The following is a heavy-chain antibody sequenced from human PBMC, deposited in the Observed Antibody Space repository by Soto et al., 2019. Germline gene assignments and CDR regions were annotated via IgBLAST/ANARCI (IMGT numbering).Heavy chain of an antibody. D-gene: IGHD3-16*02. J-gene: IGHJ4*02. V-gene: IGHV1-69*01. CDR3: ARARYDYVWGSYRNFDY. Sequence: QVQLVQSGAEVKKPGSSVKVSCKASGGTFSSYAISWVRQAPGQGLEWMGGIIPIFGTANYAQKFQGRVTITADESTSTAYMELSSLRSEDMAVYYCARARYDYVWGSYRNFDYWGQGTLVTVSS. CDR1: GGTFSSYA. CDR2: IIPIFGTA.